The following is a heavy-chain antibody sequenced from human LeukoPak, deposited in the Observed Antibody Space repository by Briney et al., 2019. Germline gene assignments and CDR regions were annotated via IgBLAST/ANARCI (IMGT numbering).Heavy chain of an antibody. CDR1: GGSINNYY. V-gene: IGHV4-34*01. J-gene: IGHJ4*02. CDR3: ARHCPRVADYDILTGGIDY. D-gene: IGHD3-9*01. CDR2: INHSGST. Sequence: SETLSLTCTVSGGSINNYYWSWIRQPPGKGLEWIGEINHSGSTNYNPSLKSRVTISVDTSKNQFSLTLSSVTAADTAVYYCARHCPRVADYDILTGGIDYWGQGTLVTVSS.